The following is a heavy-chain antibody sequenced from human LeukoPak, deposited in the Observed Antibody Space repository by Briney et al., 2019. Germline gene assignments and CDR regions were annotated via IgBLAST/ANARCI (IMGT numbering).Heavy chain of an antibody. V-gene: IGHV4-34*01. CDR1: GGSFSGYY. CDR2: INHTGST. J-gene: IGHJ4*02. CDR3: ARVEIFGVVRPFYYFDY. Sequence: SETLSLTCAVYGGSFSGYYWSWIRQPPGKGLEWIGEINHTGSTNYNPSLKSRVTISVDTSKNQFSLKLSSVTAADTAVYYCARVEIFGVVRPFYYFDYWGQGTLVTVSS. D-gene: IGHD3-3*01.